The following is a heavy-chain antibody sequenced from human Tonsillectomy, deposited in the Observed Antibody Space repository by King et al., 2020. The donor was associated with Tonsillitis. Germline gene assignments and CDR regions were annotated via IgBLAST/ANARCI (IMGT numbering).Heavy chain of an antibody. D-gene: IGHD6-6*01. J-gene: IGHJ3*02. CDR2: IYPGDSDT. Sequence: QLVQSGAEVKKPGESLKISCKGSEYSFNNYWIGWVRQMPGKGLEWMGIIYPGDSDTRYSPSFQGQVTSSADKSISTVYLQWSSLKASDTGMYYCARRQARPDHDAFDIWGQGTAVTVSS. CDR3: ARRQARPDHDAFDI. V-gene: IGHV5-51*03. CDR1: EYSFNNYW.